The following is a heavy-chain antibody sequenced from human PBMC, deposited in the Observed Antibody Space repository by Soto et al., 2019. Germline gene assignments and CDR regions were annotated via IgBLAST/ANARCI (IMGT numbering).Heavy chain of an antibody. CDR3: ARDMGGYYFEPNDY. D-gene: IGHD3-22*01. Sequence: ASVKVSCKTSGYTFTSYGISWVRQAPGQGLEWMGWITANNVNTNYAQRFQGRVTMTTDTSTATAYMELRSLRSDDTAVYYCARDMGGYYFEPNDYWGQGTLVTVSS. CDR2: ITANNVNT. V-gene: IGHV1-18*01. J-gene: IGHJ4*02. CDR1: GYTFTSYG.